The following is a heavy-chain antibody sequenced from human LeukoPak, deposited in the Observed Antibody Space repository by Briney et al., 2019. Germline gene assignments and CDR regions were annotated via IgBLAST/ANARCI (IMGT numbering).Heavy chain of an antibody. CDR1: GYSISSGYY. CDR3: ARDRAFSVHDT. V-gene: IGHV4-38-2*02. J-gene: IGHJ5*01. D-gene: IGHD5/OR15-5a*01. Sequence: SETLSLTCAVSGYSISSGYYWAWIRQSPGKGLEWIGSISHSGTTYYNPSLKSRITISLDTSKNQFSLRLSSVTAADTAVYHCARDRAFSVHDTWGHGALVTVSS. CDR2: ISHSGTT.